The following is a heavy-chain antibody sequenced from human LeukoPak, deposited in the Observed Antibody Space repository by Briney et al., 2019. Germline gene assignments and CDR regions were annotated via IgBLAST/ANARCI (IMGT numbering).Heavy chain of an antibody. Sequence: GGSLRLSCAASGFTFSNFLMTWVRQAPGKGPEWVSAISGSGGDTYYADSVKGRFTISRDNSKNTLYLQMNSLRAEDTAVYYCAKKGATTGDFDDRGQGTLVTVSS. D-gene: IGHD1-26*01. CDR1: GFTFSNFL. CDR2: ISGSGGDT. J-gene: IGHJ4*02. V-gene: IGHV3-23*01. CDR3: AKKGATTGDFDD.